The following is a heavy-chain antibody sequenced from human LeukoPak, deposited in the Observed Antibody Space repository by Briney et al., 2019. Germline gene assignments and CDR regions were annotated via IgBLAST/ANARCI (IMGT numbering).Heavy chain of an antibody. D-gene: IGHD3-3*01. V-gene: IGHV3-30*02. CDR1: GFTFSSYG. J-gene: IGHJ5*02. CDR2: IRYDGSNK. CDR3: AKPFGDEYLEDWFDP. Sequence: GGSLRLSCAASGFTFSSYGVHWVRQAPGKGLEWVAFIRYDGSNKYYADSVKGRFTISRDNSKNTQYLQMNSLRAEDTAVYYCAKPFGDEYLEDWFDPWGQGTLVTVSS.